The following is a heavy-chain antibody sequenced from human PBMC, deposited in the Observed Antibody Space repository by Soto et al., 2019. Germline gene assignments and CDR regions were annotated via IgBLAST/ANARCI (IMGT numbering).Heavy chain of an antibody. CDR2: IYYTGST. V-gene: IGHV4-39*01. CDR1: GGSISSSSYY. J-gene: IGHJ4*02. Sequence: QLQLQESGPGLVKPSETLSLTCTVSGGSISSSSYYWGWIRQPPGQGLEWIGSIYYTGSTYYNPSLKSRVTISADTSKNQFSLKLSSVTAADTAVYYCARGVWSYYGCDYWGQGTLVTVSS. CDR3: ARGVWSYYGCDY. D-gene: IGHD3-10*01.